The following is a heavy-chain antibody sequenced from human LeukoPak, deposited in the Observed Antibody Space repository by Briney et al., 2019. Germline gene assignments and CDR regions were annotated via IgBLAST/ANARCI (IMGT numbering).Heavy chain of an antibody. Sequence: SETLSLTCTVSGGSISISNYYWAWIRQPPGKGLEWIGSMYYSGSTYYNPSLKTRVTISGDTAKNQFSLKLNSVTAADTAVYYCARDKGATAGDFDCWGQGTLVTVSS. D-gene: IGHD6-13*01. CDR3: ARDKGATAGDFDC. CDR2: MYYSGST. CDR1: GGSISISNYY. J-gene: IGHJ4*02. V-gene: IGHV4-39*07.